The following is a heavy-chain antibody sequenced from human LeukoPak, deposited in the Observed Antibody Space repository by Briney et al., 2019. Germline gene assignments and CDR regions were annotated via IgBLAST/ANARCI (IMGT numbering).Heavy chain of an antibody. CDR1: GGSISSSSYY. J-gene: IGHJ6*03. CDR2: IYYSGST. Sequence: PSETLSLTCTVSGGSISSSSYYWGWIRQPPGKGLEWIGSIYYSGSTYYNPSLKSRVTISVDTSKNQFSLKLSSVTAADTAVYYCARHRDIVGARGYYYMDVWGKGTTVAISS. D-gene: IGHD1-26*01. CDR3: ARHRDIVGARGYYYMDV. V-gene: IGHV4-39*01.